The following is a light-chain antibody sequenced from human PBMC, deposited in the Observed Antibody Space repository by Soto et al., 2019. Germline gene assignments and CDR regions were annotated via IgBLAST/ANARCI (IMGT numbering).Light chain of an antibody. CDR2: DAS. CDR1: QSVSSY. J-gene: IGKJ3*01. Sequence: EIVLTQSPATLSLSPGERATLSCRASQSVSSYLAWYQQKPGQAPRLLIYDASNRATGIPARFSGSGSGPDFTLTISSLEPEDFAVYYWQQRSNWPPLTFGPGTKVDIK. CDR3: QQRSNWPPLT. V-gene: IGKV3-11*01.